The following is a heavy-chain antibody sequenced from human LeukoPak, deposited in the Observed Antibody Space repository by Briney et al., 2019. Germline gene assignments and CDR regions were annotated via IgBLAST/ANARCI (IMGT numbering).Heavy chain of an antibody. CDR2: INHGGST. CDR1: GGSFSGYY. CDR3: ARGFGSEMATIESFDY. J-gene: IGHJ4*02. D-gene: IGHD5-12*01. V-gene: IGHV4-34*01. Sequence: SETLSLTCAVYGGSFSGYYWSWIRQPPGKGLEWIGEINHGGSTNYNPSLKSRVTISVDTSKNQFSLKLSSVTAADTAVYYCARGFGSEMATIESFDYWGQGTLVTVSS.